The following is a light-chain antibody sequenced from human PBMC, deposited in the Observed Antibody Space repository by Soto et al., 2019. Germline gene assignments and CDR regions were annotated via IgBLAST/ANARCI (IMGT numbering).Light chain of an antibody. J-gene: IGKJ1*01. CDR3: QQYNNWPPWT. CDR1: QSVRSSY. CDR2: GAS. Sequence: EIVLTQSPATLSLSPGERATLSCRASQSVRSSYLAWYQQKPGQAPRLLIQGASTRATGIPDRFSGSGSGTDFTLTISSLEPEDFAVYYCQQYNNWPPWTFGQGTKVDIK. V-gene: IGKV3-20*01.